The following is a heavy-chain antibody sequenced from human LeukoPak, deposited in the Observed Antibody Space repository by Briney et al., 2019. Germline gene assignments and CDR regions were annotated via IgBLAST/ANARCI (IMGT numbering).Heavy chain of an antibody. V-gene: IGHV1-8*01. D-gene: IGHD3-9*01. CDR2: MNATSGKT. CDR1: GYTFTSYD. J-gene: IGHJ4*02. Sequence: ASVKVSCKASGYTFTSYDINWVRQAPGQGLDWVGWMNATSGKTGQAQKFQGRITMTRDTSISTAYMELSSLRPEDTAVYYCAKYKSGDYFDAGKRYYFDQWGQGTPVTVSS. CDR3: AKYKSGDYFDAGKRYYFDQ.